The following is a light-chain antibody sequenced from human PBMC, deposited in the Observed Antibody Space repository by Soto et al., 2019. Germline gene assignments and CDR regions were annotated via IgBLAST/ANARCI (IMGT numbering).Light chain of an antibody. V-gene: IGKV1-5*03. J-gene: IGKJ1*01. CDR3: QHYNNYPWT. CDR2: KAS. Sequence: DVQMTQSPSTLSASVGDRVTITGRASQSISSWLAWYQQKPGKAPNLLIYKASILESGVPSRFSGSGSGTEFTLTISSLQPDDFATYYCQHYNNYPWTFGQGTKVDIK. CDR1: QSISSW.